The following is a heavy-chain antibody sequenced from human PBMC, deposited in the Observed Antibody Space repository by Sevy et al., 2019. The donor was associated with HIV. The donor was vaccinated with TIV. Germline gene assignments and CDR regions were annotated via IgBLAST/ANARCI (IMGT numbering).Heavy chain of an antibody. Sequence: SETLSLTCTVSGGSISSSNYYWGWIRQPPGKGLDWIGSIYYGGNPYYNPSLKSRVSISVDTSNNPFSLNLRSVTAADTAVYFCVQARYNYFDPWGQGTLVTVSS. V-gene: IGHV4-39*01. J-gene: IGHJ5*02. CDR3: VQARYNYFDP. CDR2: IYYGGNP. CDR1: GGSISSSNYY.